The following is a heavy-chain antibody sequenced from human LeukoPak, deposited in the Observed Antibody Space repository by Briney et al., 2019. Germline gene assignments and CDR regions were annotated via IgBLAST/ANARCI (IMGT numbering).Heavy chain of an antibody. D-gene: IGHD6-25*01. V-gene: IGHV3-7*01. CDR3: ARLSTAAAGGDY. CDR2: IKQDGSEK. J-gene: IGHJ4*02. Sequence: GGSLRLSCAASGLAFTNSWMSWVRQTPGEGLEWVANIKQDGSEKYYVDSVKGRFTISRDNAKNSLYLQMNSLTAEDTALYYCARLSTAAAGGDYWGQGALVTVSS. CDR1: GLAFTNSW.